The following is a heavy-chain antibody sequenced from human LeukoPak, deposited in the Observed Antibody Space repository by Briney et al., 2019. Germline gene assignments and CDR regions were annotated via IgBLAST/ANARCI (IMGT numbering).Heavy chain of an antibody. D-gene: IGHD4-11*01. CDR2: INPNSGGT. J-gene: IGHJ4*02. CDR3: ARDLVTTVTTGY. CDR1: GYTFTGYY. V-gene: IGHV1-2*02. Sequence: ASVKVSCKASGYTFTGYYMHWVRQAPGQGLEWMGWINPNSGGTNYAQKIQGRVTMTRDTSISTAYMELSRLRSDDTAVYYCARDLVTTVTTGYWGQGTLVTVSS.